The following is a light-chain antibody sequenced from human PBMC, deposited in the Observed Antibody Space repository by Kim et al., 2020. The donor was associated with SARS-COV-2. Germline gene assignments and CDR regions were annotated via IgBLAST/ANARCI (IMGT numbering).Light chain of an antibody. Sequence: ELTQQPSASGTPGQRITISCSGSSSNIGSNYVYWYQQLPGTAPKLLIYRNNQRPSGVPDRFSGSKSGTSASLAISGLRSEDEADYYCAAWDDSLSGLFGTGTKVTVL. V-gene: IGLV1-47*01. CDR1: SSNIGSNY. CDR2: RNN. CDR3: AAWDDSLSGL. J-gene: IGLJ1*01.